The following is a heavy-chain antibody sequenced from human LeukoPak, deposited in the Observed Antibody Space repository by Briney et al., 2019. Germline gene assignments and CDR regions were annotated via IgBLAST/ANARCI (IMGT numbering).Heavy chain of an antibody. CDR1: GYTFTSYG. CDR2: ISAYNGKT. J-gene: IGHJ4*02. V-gene: IGHV1-18*01. Sequence: ASVKVSCKASGYTFTSYGISWVRQAPGQGLEWMGWISAYNGKTNYAQKLQGRVTMTTDTSTSTAYMELRSLRSGDTAVYYCARVRVQLWSFDYWGQGTLVTVSS. CDR3: ARVRVQLWSFDY. D-gene: IGHD5-18*01.